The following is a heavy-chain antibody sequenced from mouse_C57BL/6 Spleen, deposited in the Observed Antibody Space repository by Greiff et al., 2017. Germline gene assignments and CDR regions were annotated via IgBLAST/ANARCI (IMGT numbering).Heavy chain of an antibody. Sequence: EVQLKESGPELVKPGASVKISCKASGYSFTGYYMNWVKQSPEKSLEWIGEINPSTGGTTYNQKFKAKATLTVDKSSSTAYMQLKSLTSEDSAVYYCARFRGYYFDYWGQGTTLTVSS. V-gene: IGHV1-42*01. CDR2: INPSTGGT. CDR1: GYSFTGYY. CDR3: ARFRGYYFDY. J-gene: IGHJ2*01. D-gene: IGHD3-1*01.